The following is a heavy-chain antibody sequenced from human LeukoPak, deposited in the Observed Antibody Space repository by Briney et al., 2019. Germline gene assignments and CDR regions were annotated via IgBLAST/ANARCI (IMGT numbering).Heavy chain of an antibody. CDR2: IIPIFGTA. V-gene: IGHV1-69*13. CDR3: ASQEETHA. Sequence: SVNVSCTASGGTFSIYAISWVRQAPGQGLEWMGGIIPIFGTANYAQKFQGRVTITADESTSTAYMELSSLRSEDTAVYYCASQEETHAWGQGTLVTVSS. CDR1: GGTFSIYA. J-gene: IGHJ5*02.